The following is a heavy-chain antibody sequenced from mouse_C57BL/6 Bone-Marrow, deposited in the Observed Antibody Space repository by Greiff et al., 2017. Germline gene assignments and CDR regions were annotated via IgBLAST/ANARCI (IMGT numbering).Heavy chain of an antibody. Sequence: QVQLQQPGAELVKPGASVKLSCKASGYTFTSYWITWVKQRPGQGLEWIGDIYPGNSCTNYNQKFKNKATLTVDTSSSTAYMQLSSLTSVGSAVYYCARSYYGTWCAYRGEGTLVTVSA. CDR2: IYPGNSCT. CDR1: GYTFTSYW. V-gene: IGHV1-55*01. J-gene: IGHJ3*01. CDR3: ARSYYGTWCAY. D-gene: IGHD1-1*01.